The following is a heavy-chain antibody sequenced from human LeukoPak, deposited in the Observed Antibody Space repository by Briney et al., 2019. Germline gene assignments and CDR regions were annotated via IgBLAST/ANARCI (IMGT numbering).Heavy chain of an antibody. CDR2: INPNCGGT. V-gene: IGHV1-2*02. CDR1: GYTFTSYY. Sequence: ASVKVSCKASGYTFTSYYMHWVRQAPGQGLEWMGRINPNCGGTNYAQKFQGRVTMTRDTSISTAYMELSRLRSDDTAVYYCARSPEGITIPSRGSEPLDYWGQGTLVTVSS. J-gene: IGHJ4*02. D-gene: IGHD3-9*01. CDR3: ARSPEGITIPSRGSEPLDY.